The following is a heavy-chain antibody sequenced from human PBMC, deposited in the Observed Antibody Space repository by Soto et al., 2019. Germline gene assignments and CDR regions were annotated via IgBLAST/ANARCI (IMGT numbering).Heavy chain of an antibody. Sequence: QVQLVQSGAEVKKPGSSVKVSCKASGGTFSSYAISWVRQAPGQGREWMGGIIPIFGTANYAQKFQGRVTITADEATSTADMELSSLRSEDTAVYYCARCYRGQWERNGAFDYWGQGTLVTVSS. CDR1: GGTFSSYA. J-gene: IGHJ4*02. CDR3: ARCYRGQWERNGAFDY. V-gene: IGHV1-69*01. D-gene: IGHD1-26*01. CDR2: IIPIFGTA.